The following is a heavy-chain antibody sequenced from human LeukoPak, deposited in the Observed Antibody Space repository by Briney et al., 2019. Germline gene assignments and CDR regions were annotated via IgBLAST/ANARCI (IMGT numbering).Heavy chain of an antibody. CDR1: GDTLTELS. D-gene: IGHD4-17*01. CDR2: FDPEDGET. V-gene: IGHV1-24*01. J-gene: IGHJ4*02. Sequence: ASVKVSCKVSGDTLTELSMHWVRQAPGKGLEWMGGFDPEDGETIYAQKFQGRVTMTEDTSTDTAYMELSSLRSEDTAVYYCTTDSNGDYGDYGGLDYWGQGTLVTVSS. CDR3: TTDSNGDYGDYGGLDY.